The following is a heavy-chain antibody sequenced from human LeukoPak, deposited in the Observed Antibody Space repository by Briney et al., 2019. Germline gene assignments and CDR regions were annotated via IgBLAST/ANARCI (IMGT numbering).Heavy chain of an antibody. Sequence: GGSLRLSCTTSGFTFSDHYMDWVRQAPGKGREWVARTRTKAKDYTTEYAASVKGRFTVSRDESMHSLYLQMNSLKTEDTAVYHCARGPTVTFNYHYGMDVWGQGTTVTVSS. J-gene: IGHJ6*02. CDR3: ARGPTVTFNYHYGMDV. V-gene: IGHV3-72*01. D-gene: IGHD4-17*01. CDR2: TRTKAKDYTT. CDR1: GFTFSDHY.